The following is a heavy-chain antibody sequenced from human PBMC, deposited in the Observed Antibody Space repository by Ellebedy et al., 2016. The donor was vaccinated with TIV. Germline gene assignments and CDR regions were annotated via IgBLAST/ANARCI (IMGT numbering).Heavy chain of an antibody. J-gene: IGHJ4*02. V-gene: IGHV4-59*01. Sequence: MPSETLSLTCTVSGGSITSYYWSWIRQPPGKGLEWIGYIFYTGRNNYNPSLRSRVTVSVDASKTRFSLKLSSVTAADTAAYYCAREGYSYATDYWGQGTLVTVSS. CDR2: IFYTGRN. D-gene: IGHD5-18*01. CDR3: AREGYSYATDY. CDR1: GGSITSYY.